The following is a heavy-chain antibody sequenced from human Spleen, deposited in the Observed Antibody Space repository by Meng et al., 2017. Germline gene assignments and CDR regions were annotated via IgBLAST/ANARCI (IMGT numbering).Heavy chain of an antibody. J-gene: IGHJ3*02. D-gene: IGHD3-10*01. V-gene: IGHV3-33*01. CDR3: ARDSLWFGEIRSPFDI. Sequence: GESLKISCAASGFTFSSYGMHWVRQAPGKGLEWVAVIWYDGSNKYYADSVKGRFTISRDNSKNTLYLQMNSLRAEDTAVYYCARDSLWFGEIRSPFDIWGQGTMVTVSS. CDR2: IWYDGSNK. CDR1: GFTFSSYG.